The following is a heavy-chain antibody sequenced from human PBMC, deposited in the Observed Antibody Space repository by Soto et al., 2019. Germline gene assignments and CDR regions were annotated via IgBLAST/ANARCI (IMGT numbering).Heavy chain of an antibody. V-gene: IGHV4-34*01. CDR2: INHSGST. CDR3: AREAGIAAAGTLDY. D-gene: IGHD6-13*01. Sequence: SETLSLTCAVYGGSFSGYYWSWIRQPPGKGLEWIGEINHSGSTNYNPSLKSRVTISVDTSKNQFSLKLSSVTAADTAVYYCAREAGIAAAGTLDYWGQGTLVTVLL. J-gene: IGHJ4*02. CDR1: GGSFSGYY.